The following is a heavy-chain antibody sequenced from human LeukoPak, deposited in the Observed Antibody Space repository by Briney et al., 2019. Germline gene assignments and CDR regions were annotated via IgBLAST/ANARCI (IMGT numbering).Heavy chain of an antibody. J-gene: IGHJ4*02. D-gene: IGHD3-22*01. CDR2: ISSSSTYI. CDR3: ARDVGVYDSSGYYYFDY. V-gene: IGHV3-21*01. CDR1: GFTFSSYS. Sequence: GGSLRLSCAASGFTFSSYSMNWVRQAPGKGLEWVSSISSSSTYIYYADSVKGRFTISRDNAKNSLCLQMNSLRAEDTAVYYCARDVGVYDSSGYYYFDYWGQGTLVTVSS.